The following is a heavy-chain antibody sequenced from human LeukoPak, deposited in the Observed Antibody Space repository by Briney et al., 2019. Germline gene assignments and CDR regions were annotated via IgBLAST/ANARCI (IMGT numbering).Heavy chain of an antibody. J-gene: IGHJ4*02. CDR2: ISSSSSTI. CDR3: ARVDRALYDSSGYYVY. D-gene: IGHD3-22*01. V-gene: IGHV3-48*01. CDR1: GFTFSSYS. Sequence: GGSLRLSCAASGFTFSSYSMNWVRQAPGKGLEWVSYISSSSSTIYYADSVKGRFTISRDNAKNSLYLQMNSLRAGDTAVYYCARVDRALYDSSGYYVYWGQGTLVTVSS.